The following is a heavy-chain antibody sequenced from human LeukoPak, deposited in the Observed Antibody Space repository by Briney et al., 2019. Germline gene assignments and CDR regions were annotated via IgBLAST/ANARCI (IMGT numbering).Heavy chain of an antibody. D-gene: IGHD3-9*01. CDR1: GYTFTSYG. Sequence: ASVKVSCKASGYTFTSYGISWVRQATGQGLEWMGWISAYNGNTNYAQKLQGRVTMTTDTSTSTAYMELRSLRSDDTAVYYCARDPRRSTYYDILTGYPNYYYYMDVWGKGTTVTVSS. CDR2: ISAYNGNT. CDR3: ARDPRRSTYYDILTGYPNYYYYMDV. J-gene: IGHJ6*03. V-gene: IGHV1-18*01.